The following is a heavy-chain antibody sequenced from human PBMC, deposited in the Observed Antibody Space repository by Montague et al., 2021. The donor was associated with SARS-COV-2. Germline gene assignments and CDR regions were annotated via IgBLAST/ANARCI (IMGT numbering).Heavy chain of an antibody. Sequence: SETLSLTCVVSGGSITTNKWWTWVRQPPGKGLEWIGEINESGRTDYRPTLRGRLTISVDKAKSQLSLKLKYVTAADTAVYFCTQRNTRATGGGIQYWGRGTRVAVSS. CDR2: INESGRT. J-gene: IGHJ4*02. D-gene: IGHD3-16*01. CDR1: GGSITTNKW. V-gene: IGHV4/OR15-8*01. CDR3: TQRNTRATGGGIQY.